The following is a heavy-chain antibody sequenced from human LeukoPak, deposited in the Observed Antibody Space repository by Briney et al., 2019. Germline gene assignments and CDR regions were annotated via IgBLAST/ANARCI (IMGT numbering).Heavy chain of an antibody. CDR2: IRYDGSNK. D-gene: IGHD3-22*01. CDR3: AKDLSPDHYYDSSGYADAFDI. Sequence: GGSLRLSCTSYGFTFGDYAMSWVRQAPGKGLEWVAFIRYDGSNKYYADSVKGRFTISRDNSKNTLYLQMNSLRAEDTAVYYCAKDLSPDHYYDSSGYADAFDIWGQGTMVTVSS. J-gene: IGHJ3*02. CDR1: GFTFGDYA. V-gene: IGHV3-30*02.